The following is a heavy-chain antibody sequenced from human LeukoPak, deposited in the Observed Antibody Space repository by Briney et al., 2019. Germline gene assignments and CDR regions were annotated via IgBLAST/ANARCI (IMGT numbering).Heavy chain of an antibody. V-gene: IGHV3-74*03. D-gene: IGHD3-9*01. CDR2: INGDGSST. Sequence: GGSLRLSCAASRFTFSSYWMHWVRQAPGKGLVWVSRINGDGSSTKYADSVKGRFTISRDNSKNTLYLQMNSLRAEDTAVYYCAKSIRDYYGMDVWGQGTTVTVSS. CDR3: AKSIRDYYGMDV. CDR1: RFTFSSYW. J-gene: IGHJ6*02.